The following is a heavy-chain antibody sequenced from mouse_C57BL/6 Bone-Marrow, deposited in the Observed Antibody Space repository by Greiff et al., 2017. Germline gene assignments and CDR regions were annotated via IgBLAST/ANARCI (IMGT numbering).Heavy chain of an antibody. D-gene: IGHD1-1*01. V-gene: IGHV1-54*01. Sequence: VHLVESGAELVRPGTSVKVSCKASGYAFTNYLIEWVKQRPGQGLEWIGVINPGSGGTNYNEKFKGKATLTADKSSSTAYMQLSSLTSEDSAVYFCARGYYGSPSLYWYFDVWGTGTTVTVSS. CDR2: INPGSGGT. J-gene: IGHJ1*03. CDR3: ARGYYGSPSLYWYFDV. CDR1: GYAFTNYL.